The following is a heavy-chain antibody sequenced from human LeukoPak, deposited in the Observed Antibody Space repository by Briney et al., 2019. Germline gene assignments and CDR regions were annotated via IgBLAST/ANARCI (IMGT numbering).Heavy chain of an antibody. CDR3: ARHGGVGSWSIHRPGGYFDY. Sequence: SETLSLTCAVSGDSFSGFSWSWIRQPPGKGLEWVGEINHSGSTNYNPSLKSRVTISVDTSKNQFSLKLSSVTAADTAVYYCARHGGVGSWSIHRPGGYFDYWGQGTLVTVSS. D-gene: IGHD6-13*01. V-gene: IGHV4-34*01. CDR2: INHSGST. J-gene: IGHJ4*02. CDR1: GDSFSGFS.